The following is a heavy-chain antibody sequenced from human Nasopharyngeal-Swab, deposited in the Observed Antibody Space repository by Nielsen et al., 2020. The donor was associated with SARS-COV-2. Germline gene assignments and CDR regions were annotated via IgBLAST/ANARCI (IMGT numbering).Heavy chain of an antibody. V-gene: IGHV1-2*04. CDR3: ARGRTSLHYGGNPELDY. CDR1: GYTFTGYY. D-gene: IGHD4-23*01. Sequence: ASVKVSCKASGYTFTGYYMHWVRQAPGQGLEWMGWTNPNSGGTNYAQKFQGWVTMTRDTSISTAYMELSRLRSDDTAVYYCARGRTSLHYGGNPELDYWGQGTLVTVSS. J-gene: IGHJ4*02. CDR2: TNPNSGGT.